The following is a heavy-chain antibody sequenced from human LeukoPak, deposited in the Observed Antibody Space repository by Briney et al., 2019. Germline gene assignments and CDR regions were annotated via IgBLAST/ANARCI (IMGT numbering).Heavy chain of an antibody. V-gene: IGHV4-39*07. Sequence: PSETLSLTCTVSGGSISSSSYYWGWIRQPPGKGLEWIGSIYYSGSTYYNPSLKSRVTISVDTSKNQFSLKLSSVTAADTAVYYCARVGGDGYDPFFDYWGQGTLVTVSS. J-gene: IGHJ4*02. CDR3: ARVGGDGYDPFFDY. D-gene: IGHD2-21*01. CDR1: GGSISSSSYY. CDR2: IYYSGST.